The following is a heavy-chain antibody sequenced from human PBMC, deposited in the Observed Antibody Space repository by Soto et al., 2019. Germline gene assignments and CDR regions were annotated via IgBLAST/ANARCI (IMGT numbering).Heavy chain of an antibody. Sequence: EVQLVESGGGLVKPGGSLRLSCAASGFTFSSYSMNWVRQAPGKGLEWVSSISSSSSYIYYADSVKGRFTISRDNAKNSLYLQMNSLRAEYTAVYYCRTYYDFWSGYFPSGYFDYWGQGTLVTVSS. CDR1: GFTFSSYS. J-gene: IGHJ4*02. V-gene: IGHV3-21*01. CDR2: ISSSSSYI. D-gene: IGHD3-3*01. CDR3: RTYYDFWSGYFPSGYFDY.